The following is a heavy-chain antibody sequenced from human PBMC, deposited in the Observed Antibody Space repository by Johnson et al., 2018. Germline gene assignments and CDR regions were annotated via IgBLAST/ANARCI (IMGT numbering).Heavy chain of an antibody. D-gene: IGHD6-13*01. Sequence: VQLLETGGGVVQPGRSLRLSCAASGFTFSSYGMHWVRQAPGKGLEWVAVISYDGSNKYYADSVKGRFTISRDNSKNTLYLQMNSLRDEEPAVYYCAKRGVIAAATSYYLDVWGKGTTVTVSS. CDR1: GFTFSSYG. J-gene: IGHJ6*03. V-gene: IGHV3-30*18. CDR3: AKRGVIAAATSYYLDV. CDR2: ISYDGSNK.